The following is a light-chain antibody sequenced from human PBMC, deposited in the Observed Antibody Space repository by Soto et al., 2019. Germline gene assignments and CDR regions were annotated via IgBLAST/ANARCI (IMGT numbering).Light chain of an antibody. CDR1: NSNIGSNT. CDR3: AAWDDNLNGPHWV. J-gene: IGLJ3*02. CDR2: SNN. Sequence: QSVLTQPPSASGTPGQRVTISCSGSNSNIGSNTVNWYQQLPGTAPKLHIYSNNQRPLGVPDRFSGYKSGTAASLAISGLQSEDEADYYCAAWDDNLNGPHWVFGGGTKLTVL. V-gene: IGLV1-44*01.